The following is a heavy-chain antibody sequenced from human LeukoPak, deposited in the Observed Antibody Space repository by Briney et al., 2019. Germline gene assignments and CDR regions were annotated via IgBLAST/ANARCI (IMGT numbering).Heavy chain of an antibody. CDR2: IYYSGST. J-gene: IGHJ4*02. CDR1: GGSISSSSYY. Sequence: SETLSLTCTVSGGSISSSSYYWGWIRQPPGKGLEWIGSIYYSGSTYYNPSLKSRVTISVDTSKNQFSLKLSSVTAADTAVYYCASSGPGYSYGYFFDYWGQGTLVTVSS. CDR3: ASSGPGYSYGYFFDY. D-gene: IGHD5-18*01. V-gene: IGHV4-39*07.